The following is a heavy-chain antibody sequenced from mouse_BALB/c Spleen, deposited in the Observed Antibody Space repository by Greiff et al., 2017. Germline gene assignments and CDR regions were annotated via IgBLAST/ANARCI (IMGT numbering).Heavy chain of an antibody. CDR3: ANRGGTAY. CDR2: ISNGGGST. J-gene: IGHJ3*01. CDR1: GFTFSSYT. V-gene: IGHV5-12-2*01. D-gene: IGHD3-3*01. Sequence: EVQVVESGGGLVQPGGSLKLSCAASGFTFSSYTMSWVRQTPEKRLEWVAYISNGGGSTYYPDTVKGRFTISRDNAKNTLYLQMSSLKSEDTAMYYCANRGGTAYWGQGTLVTVSA.